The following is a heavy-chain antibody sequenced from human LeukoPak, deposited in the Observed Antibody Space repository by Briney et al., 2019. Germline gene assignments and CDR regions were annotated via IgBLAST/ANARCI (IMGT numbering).Heavy chain of an antibody. V-gene: IGHV1-2*02. CDR3: ARSSLYYYGSGTYDKVCLDY. CDR1: GYTFTGYY. Sequence: ASVKVSCKASGYTFTGYYMHWVRQAPGQGLEWMGWINPNSGGTHYAQKFQGRVTMTRDTSISTAYMELSRLRSDDTAVYYCARSSLYYYGSGTYDKVCLDYWGQGTLVTVSS. J-gene: IGHJ4*02. CDR2: INPNSGGT. D-gene: IGHD3-10*01.